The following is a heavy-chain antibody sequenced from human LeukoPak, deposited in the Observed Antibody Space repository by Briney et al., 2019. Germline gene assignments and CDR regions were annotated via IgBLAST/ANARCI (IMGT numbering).Heavy chain of an antibody. V-gene: IGHV5-51*01. CDR2: IYPGDSDT. CDR3: ARPSYYDSSGYYPYYFDY. J-gene: IGHJ4*02. D-gene: IGHD3-22*01. Sequence: AGESLKISCKGSGYSFTSYWIGWVCQMPGKGLEWMGIIYPGDSDTRYSPSFQGQVTISADKSISPAYLQWSSLKASDTAMYYCARPSYYDSSGYYPYYFDYWGQGTLVTVSS. CDR1: GYSFTSYW.